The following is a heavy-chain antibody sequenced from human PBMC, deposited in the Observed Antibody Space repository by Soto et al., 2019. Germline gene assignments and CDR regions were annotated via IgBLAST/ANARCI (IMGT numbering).Heavy chain of an antibody. CDR3: ARFYDFWSGYPYYYYGMDV. CDR1: GYTFTSYG. V-gene: IGHV1-18*04. CDR2: ISAYNGNT. Sequence: GASVKVSFEASGYTFTSYGISWVRQAPGQGLEWMGWISAYNGNTNYAQKLQGRVTMTTDTSTSTAYMELRSLRSDDTAVYYCARFYDFWSGYPYYYYGMDVWGQGTTVTVSS. J-gene: IGHJ6*02. D-gene: IGHD3-3*01.